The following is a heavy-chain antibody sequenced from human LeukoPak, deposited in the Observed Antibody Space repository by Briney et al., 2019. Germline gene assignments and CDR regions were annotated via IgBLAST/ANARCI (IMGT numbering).Heavy chain of an antibody. CDR1: GFTLSSYS. CDR2: ISGSGGST. Sequence: PGGSLRLSCAASGFTLSSYSMNWVRQAPGKGLEWVSAISGSGGSTYYADSVKGRFTISRDNSKNTLYLRMNSLRAEDTAVYYCAKGSRGNYYGSENYPFYFDYWGQGTLVTVSS. D-gene: IGHD3-10*01. CDR3: AKGSRGNYYGSENYPFYFDY. V-gene: IGHV3-23*01. J-gene: IGHJ4*02.